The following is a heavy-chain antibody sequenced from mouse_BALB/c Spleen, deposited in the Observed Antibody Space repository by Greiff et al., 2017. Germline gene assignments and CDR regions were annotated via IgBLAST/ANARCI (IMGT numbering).Heavy chain of an antibody. D-gene: IGHD1-1*01. CDR1: GYTFTSYW. Sequence: QVHVKQSGAELAKPGASVKMSCKASGYTFTSYWMHWVKQRPGQGLEWIGYINPSTGYTEYNQKFKDKATLTADKSSSTAYMQLSSLTSEDSAVYYCAHYGSSSWFAYWGQGTLVTVSA. J-gene: IGHJ3*01. V-gene: IGHV1-7*01. CDR2: INPSTGYT. CDR3: AHYGSSSWFAY.